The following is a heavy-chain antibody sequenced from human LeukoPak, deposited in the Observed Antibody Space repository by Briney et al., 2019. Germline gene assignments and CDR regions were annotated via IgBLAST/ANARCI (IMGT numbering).Heavy chain of an antibody. V-gene: IGHV3-23*01. J-gene: IGHJ3*02. Sequence: GGSLTLSCAASGFTFSSYAMSWVRQAPGKGLEWVSAISSSGGSTYYADSVKGRFTISRDNSKNTLYLQMNSLRAEDTAVYYCAKDRRFGELSYAFDIWGQGTMVTVSS. CDR2: ISSSGGST. CDR3: AKDRRFGELSYAFDI. CDR1: GFTFSSYA. D-gene: IGHD3-10*01.